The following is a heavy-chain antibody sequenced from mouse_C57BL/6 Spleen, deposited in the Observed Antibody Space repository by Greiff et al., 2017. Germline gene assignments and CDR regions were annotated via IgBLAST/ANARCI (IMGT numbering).Heavy chain of an antibody. V-gene: IGHV1-42*01. D-gene: IGHD3-2*02. J-gene: IGHJ2*01. CDR1: GYSFTGYY. Sequence: VQLQQSGPELVKPGASVKISCKASGYSFTGYYMNWVKQSPEKSLEWIGEINPSTGGTTYNQKFKAKATLTVDKSSSTAYMQLKSLTSEDSAVYYCARGGQLRHDYWGQGTTLTVSS. CDR3: ARGGQLRHDY. CDR2: INPSTGGT.